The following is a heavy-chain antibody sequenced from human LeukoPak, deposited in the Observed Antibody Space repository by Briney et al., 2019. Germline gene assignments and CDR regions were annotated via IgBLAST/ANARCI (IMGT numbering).Heavy chain of an antibody. CDR2: IYYSGST. CDR3: ARHPLYQNLAYGYFDY. Sequence: PSETLSLTCTVSGGSISSYYWSWIRQPPGKGLEWIGYIYYSGSTNYNPSLKSRVTISVDTSKNQFSLKLSSVTAADTAVYCCARHPLYQNLAYGYFDYWGQGTLVTVSS. CDR1: GGSISSYY. V-gene: IGHV4-59*08. D-gene: IGHD2-21*01. J-gene: IGHJ4*02.